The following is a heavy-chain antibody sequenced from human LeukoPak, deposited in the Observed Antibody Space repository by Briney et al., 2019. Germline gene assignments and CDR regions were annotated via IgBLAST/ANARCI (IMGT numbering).Heavy chain of an antibody. V-gene: IGHV3-33*08. CDR3: ARDVSTDHGNYYLDY. CDR2: IWYDGSKK. Sequence: GRSLRLSCAASGFTFSSYATHWVRQAPGKGLEWVAVIWYDGSKKYYADSVKGRFTISRDNSKNTLYLQMNSLRAEDTAVYFCARDVSTDHGNYYLDYWGQGTLVTVSS. J-gene: IGHJ4*02. D-gene: IGHD1-7*01. CDR1: GFTFSSYA.